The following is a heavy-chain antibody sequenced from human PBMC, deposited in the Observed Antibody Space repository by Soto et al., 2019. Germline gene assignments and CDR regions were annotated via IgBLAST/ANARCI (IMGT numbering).Heavy chain of an antibody. D-gene: IGHD2-2*01. V-gene: IGHV3-7*03. CDR3: VKDGRDCSSSTCYSPRSHYLDS. CDR1: GFTFSDYW. J-gene: IGHJ4*02. CDR2: IKFDGSEK. Sequence: GGSLRLSCEASGFTFSDYWMSWVRQAPGKGPAWVANIKFDGSEKQYVDSVRGRFTISRDNSRNSLFLQMNSLRAGDTAVYYCVKDGRDCSSSTCYSPRSHYLDSWGQGTLVTVSS.